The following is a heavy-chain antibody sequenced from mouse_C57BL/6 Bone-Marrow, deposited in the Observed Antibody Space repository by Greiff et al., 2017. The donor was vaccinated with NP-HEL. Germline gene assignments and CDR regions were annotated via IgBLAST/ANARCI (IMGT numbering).Heavy chain of an antibody. V-gene: IGHV1-81*01. Sequence: VQLQQSGAELARPGASVKLSCTASGYTFTSYGISWVKQRTGQGLEWIGEIYPRSGNTYYNEKFKGKATLTADKSSSTAYMGIRSLTSEDSAVYFCARVGRRGFDYWGQGTTLTVSS. CDR3: ARVGRRGFDY. D-gene: IGHD4-1*01. CDR1: GYTFTSYG. CDR2: IYPRSGNT. J-gene: IGHJ2*01.